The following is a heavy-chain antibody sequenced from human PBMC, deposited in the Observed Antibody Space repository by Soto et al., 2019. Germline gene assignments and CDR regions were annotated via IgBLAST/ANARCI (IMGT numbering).Heavy chain of an antibody. Sequence: EVQLVESGGGLVQPGGSLRLSCVASGFTFNYYWMHWVRQAPGKGLVWVSRIQSDGSSPDYVDSVQGRFTISRDNAKNTLYLQMNNRRAGDTAVYYCARGGDPDYWGQGTLVTVSS. J-gene: IGHJ4*02. CDR2: IQSDGSSP. CDR3: ARGGDPDY. V-gene: IGHV3-74*01. D-gene: IGHD2-21*02. CDR1: GFTFNYYW.